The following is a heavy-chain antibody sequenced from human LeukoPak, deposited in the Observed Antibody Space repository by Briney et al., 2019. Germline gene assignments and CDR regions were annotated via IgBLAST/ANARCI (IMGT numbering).Heavy chain of an antibody. V-gene: IGHV1-69*04. CDR1: GGTFSSYA. D-gene: IGHD3-10*01. CDR3: ARVWPVDYYGSKGPSYYGMDV. Sequence: SVKVSCKASGGTFSSYAISWVRQAPGQGLEWMGKIIPILGIANYAQKFQGRVTITADKSTSTAYMELSSLRSEDTAVYYCARVWPVDYYGSKGPSYYGMDVWGQGTTVTVSS. J-gene: IGHJ6*02. CDR2: IIPILGIA.